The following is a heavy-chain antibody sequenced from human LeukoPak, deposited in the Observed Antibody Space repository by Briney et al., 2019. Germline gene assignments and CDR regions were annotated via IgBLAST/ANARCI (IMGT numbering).Heavy chain of an antibody. J-gene: IGHJ5*02. CDR1: GYTFTSYD. V-gene: IGHV1-8*01. CDR2: MNPNSGNT. CDR3: ARDYYDSSGYYWFDP. Sequence: GASVKVSCKASGYTFTSYDINWVRQATGQGLEWMGWMNPNSGNTGYAQKFQGRVTMTRNTSISTAYMELSSLRSEDTAVYYCARDYYDSSGYYWFDPWGQGTLVTVSS. D-gene: IGHD3-22*01.